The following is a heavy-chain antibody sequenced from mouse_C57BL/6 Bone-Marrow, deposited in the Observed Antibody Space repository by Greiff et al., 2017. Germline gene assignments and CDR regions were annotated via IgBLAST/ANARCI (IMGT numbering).Heavy chain of an antibody. CDR3: ARGGIYYYDSCYLGYAMDY. CDR2: INPYNGGT. Sequence: VQLQQSGPVLVKPGASVKMSCKASGYTFTDYYMNWVKQSHGKSLEWIGVINPYNGGTSYNQKFKGTATLTVDKSSSTAYMELNSLTSEDSVVYYCARGGIYYYDSCYLGYAMDYWGQGTSVTVSS. CDR1: GYTFTDYY. J-gene: IGHJ4*01. D-gene: IGHD1-1*01. V-gene: IGHV1-19*01.